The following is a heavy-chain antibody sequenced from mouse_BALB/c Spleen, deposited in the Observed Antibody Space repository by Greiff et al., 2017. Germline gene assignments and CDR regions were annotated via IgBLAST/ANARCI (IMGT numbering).Heavy chain of an antibody. CDR3: ARGGYYYGSLYAMDY. V-gene: IGHV3-2*02. D-gene: IGHD1-1*01. Sequence: EVKLMESGPGLVKPSQSLSLTCTVTGYSITSDYAWNWIRQFPGNKLEWMGYISYSGSTSYNPSLKSRISITRDTSKNQFFLQLNSVTTEDTATYYCARGGYYYGSLYAMDYWGQGTSVTVSS. J-gene: IGHJ4*01. CDR2: ISYSGST. CDR1: GYSITSDYA.